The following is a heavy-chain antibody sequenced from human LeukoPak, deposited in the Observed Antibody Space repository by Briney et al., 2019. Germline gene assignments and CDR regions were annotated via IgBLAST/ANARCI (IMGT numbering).Heavy chain of an antibody. CDR1: GYTFTSYD. CDR2: MNPNSGNT. D-gene: IGHD5-24*01. J-gene: IGHJ4*02. V-gene: IGHV1-8*01. Sequence: ASVKVSCKASGYTFTSYDINWVRQATGQGLEWMGWMNPNSGNTGYAQKFQGRVTMTRNTSISTAYMEPSSLRSEDTAVYYCARVPVEMATIDYWGQGTLVTVSS. CDR3: ARVPVEMATIDY.